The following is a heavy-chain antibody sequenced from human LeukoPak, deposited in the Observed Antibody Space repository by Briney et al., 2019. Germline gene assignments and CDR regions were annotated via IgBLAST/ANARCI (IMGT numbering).Heavy chain of an antibody. J-gene: IGHJ4*02. CDR2: ISGSGGST. CDR1: GFTFSSYA. V-gene: IGHV3-23*01. CDR3: ARVQLTDSSSWYDY. D-gene: IGHD6-13*01. Sequence: GGSLRLSCAASGFTFSSYAMSWVRQAPGKGLEWVSAISGSGGSTYYADSVKGRFTISRDNAKNSLYLQMNSLRAEDTAVYYCARVQLTDSSSWYDYWGQGTLVTVSS.